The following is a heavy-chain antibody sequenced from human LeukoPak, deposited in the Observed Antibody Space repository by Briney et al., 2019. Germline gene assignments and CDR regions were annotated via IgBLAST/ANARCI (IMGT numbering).Heavy chain of an antibody. Sequence: GGSMRLSCAVSGFTFSSYWMHWVRQAPGRGMVWVSRVNSDGYSTNYADSVKGRFTLSRDNAKNTLYLQMNSLRAEDTAVYYCASSYRGNYRAFDFWGQGTLVTVSS. D-gene: IGHD1-26*01. CDR3: ASSYRGNYRAFDF. CDR1: GFTFSSYW. J-gene: IGHJ3*01. V-gene: IGHV3-74*01. CDR2: VNSDGYST.